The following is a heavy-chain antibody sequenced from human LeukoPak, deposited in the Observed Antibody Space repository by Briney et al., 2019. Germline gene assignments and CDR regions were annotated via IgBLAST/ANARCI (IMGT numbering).Heavy chain of an antibody. CDR2: ISSSTNYI. J-gene: IGHJ4*02. CDR1: GFTFTSYN. V-gene: IGHV3-21*01. Sequence: PGGSLRLSCAASGFTFTSYNMNWVRQAPGKGLEWVSLISSSTNYIYYADSVQGRFTISRDNAKNSLYLQMNSPRDEDTAVYYCARGHGGNYFDSWGQGTLVTVSS. D-gene: IGHD4-23*01. CDR3: ARGHGGNYFDS.